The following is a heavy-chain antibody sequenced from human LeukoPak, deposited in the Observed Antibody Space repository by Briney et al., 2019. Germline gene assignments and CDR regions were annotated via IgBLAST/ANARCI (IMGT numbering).Heavy chain of an antibody. J-gene: IGHJ3*02. V-gene: IGHV3-23*01. Sequence: PGGSLRLSCAPSGFTFSSYAMNWVRQAPGKGLEWVSSISGSGGSTYYADSVKGRFTISRDNSKNTLYLQMNSLRAEDTAVYYCAKVTTVKRQGAFDIWGQGTMVTVSS. CDR1: GFTFSSYA. D-gene: IGHD4-17*01. CDR3: AKVTTVKRQGAFDI. CDR2: ISGSGGST.